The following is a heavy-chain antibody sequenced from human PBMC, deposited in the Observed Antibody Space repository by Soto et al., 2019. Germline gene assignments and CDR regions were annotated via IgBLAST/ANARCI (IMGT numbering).Heavy chain of an antibody. D-gene: IGHD4-4*01. CDR3: ARDPSNFPYNWFDP. J-gene: IGHJ5*02. V-gene: IGHV1-3*01. CDR2: INAGNGNT. Sequence: ASVKVSCKASGYTFTSYAMHWVRQAPGQRLGWMGWINAGNGNTKYSQKFQGRVTITRDTSASTAYMELSSLRSEDTAVYYCARDPSNFPYNWFDPWGQGTLVTVSS. CDR1: GYTFTSYA.